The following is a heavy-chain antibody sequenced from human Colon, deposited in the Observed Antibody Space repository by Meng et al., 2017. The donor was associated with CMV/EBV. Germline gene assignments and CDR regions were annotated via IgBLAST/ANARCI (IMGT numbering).Heavy chain of an antibody. CDR2: ISSTSSYI. D-gene: IGHD5-18*01. CDR3: AGAAMATPSSVDV. V-gene: IGHV3-21*01. Sequence: GESLKISCAASGFTFSSYSMNWVRQAPGKGLEWVSSISSTSSYIYYADSVKGRFTISRDNAKNTVYLQMNSLRAEDTAVYYCAGAAMATPSSVDVWGQGTTVTVSS. J-gene: IGHJ6*02. CDR1: GFTFSSYS.